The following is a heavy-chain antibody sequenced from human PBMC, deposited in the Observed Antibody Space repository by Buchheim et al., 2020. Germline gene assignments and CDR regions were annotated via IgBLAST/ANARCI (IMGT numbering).Heavy chain of an antibody. CDR2: IKQDGSEK. CDR1: GFTFSSYW. V-gene: IGHV3-7*01. CDR3: ARDRVAAADPNYYYYYYMDV. J-gene: IGHJ6*03. Sequence: EVQLVESGGGLVQPGGSLRLSCAASGFTFSSYWMSWVRQAPGKGLEWVANIKQDGSEKYYVDSVKGRLTISRDNANNSLYLQMNSLRAEDTAVYYCARDRVAAADPNYYYYYYMDVWGKGTT. D-gene: IGHD6-13*01.